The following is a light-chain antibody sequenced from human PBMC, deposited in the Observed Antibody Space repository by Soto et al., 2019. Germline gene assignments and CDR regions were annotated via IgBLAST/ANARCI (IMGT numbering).Light chain of an antibody. CDR3: QHRMNWPLT. V-gene: IGKV3-11*01. Sequence: EIVLTQSPGTLSLSPGESSTLSGRASQSVSSYLAWYQQKPGQTPRLLIYDASNRATGIPARFSGSGSETDFTLTISSLEPEDFAVYYCQHRMNWPLTFGQGTRRRL. CDR2: DAS. CDR1: QSVSSY. J-gene: IGKJ5*01.